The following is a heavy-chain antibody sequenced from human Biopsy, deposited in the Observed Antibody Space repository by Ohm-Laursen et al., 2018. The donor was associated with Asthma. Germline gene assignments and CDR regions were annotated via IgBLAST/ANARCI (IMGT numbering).Heavy chain of an antibody. J-gene: IGHJ4*02. CDR1: GFTFSTYG. CDR3: ARGDSSNWSHYYFDY. V-gene: IGHV3-30*03. D-gene: IGHD3-22*01. CDR2: ISYDGSNR. Sequence: SLRLSCAASGFTFSTYGMHWVRQAPGKGLEWVAVISYDGSNRYSADSVRGRFTISRDYSKNTLYLQMHSLRAEDTAVYYCARGDSSNWSHYYFDYWGQGTLVTVSS.